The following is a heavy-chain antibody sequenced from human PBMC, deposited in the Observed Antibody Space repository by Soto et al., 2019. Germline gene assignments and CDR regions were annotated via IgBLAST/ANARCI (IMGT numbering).Heavy chain of an antibody. CDR3: ARHADSSSSY. Sequence: GGSLRLSCAASGFTFSRYSMDWVRQAPGKGLVWVARVKGDGDGITYADSVKGRFTISRDNAKNTLYLQMDSLKAEDTAVYYCARHADSSSSYWGQGSLVTVSS. CDR1: GFTFSRYS. V-gene: IGHV3-74*01. J-gene: IGHJ4*02. D-gene: IGHD3-22*01. CDR2: VKGDGDGI.